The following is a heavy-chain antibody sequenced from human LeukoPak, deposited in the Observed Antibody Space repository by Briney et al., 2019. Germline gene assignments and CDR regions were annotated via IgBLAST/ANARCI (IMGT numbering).Heavy chain of an antibody. Sequence: GGSLRLSCAASGFTFDDYGMSWVRQAPGKGLEWVSDINWNGGSTGYADSVRGRFTISRDNAKNSLYLQMNSLRAGDTAFFYCARASSLSQRAFDIWGQGTMVTVSS. CDR2: INWNGGST. CDR3: ARASSLSQRAFDI. CDR1: GFTFDDYG. J-gene: IGHJ3*02. D-gene: IGHD1-26*01. V-gene: IGHV3-20*04.